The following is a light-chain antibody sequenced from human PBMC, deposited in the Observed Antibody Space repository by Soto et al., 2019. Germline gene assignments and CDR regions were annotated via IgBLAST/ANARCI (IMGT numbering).Light chain of an antibody. Sequence: ESGLTQSPGTLSLSPGERVTLTCRASQTVSSTYLAWYQQKPGQAPRLLIYGASSRAAGIPDRFSGNGSGTDFTVTITRLEPEDVAVYYCQQSANSPRTFGQGTKV. CDR1: QTVSSTY. CDR2: GAS. J-gene: IGKJ1*01. V-gene: IGKV3-20*01. CDR3: QQSANSPRT.